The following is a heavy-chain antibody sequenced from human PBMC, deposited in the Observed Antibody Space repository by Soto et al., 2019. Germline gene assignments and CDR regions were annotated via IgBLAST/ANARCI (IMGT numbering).Heavy chain of an antibody. CDR1: GFTFSTYS. CDR2: ISFDGRVK. J-gene: IGHJ2*01. D-gene: IGHD2-15*01. V-gene: IGHV3-30*18. CDR3: ANEFRGDNWFFEL. Sequence: QVHLAESGGGVVQPGRSLRLSCIASGFTFSTYSIHWVRQAPGRGLEWLAVISFDGRVKYYADSVKGRFTVSRDNFKDTVFLEMNSLRTEDTYIYHCANEFRGDNWFFELWGRGALVTVSS.